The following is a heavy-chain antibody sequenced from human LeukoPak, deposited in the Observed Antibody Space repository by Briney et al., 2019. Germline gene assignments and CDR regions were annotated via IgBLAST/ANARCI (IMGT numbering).Heavy chain of an antibody. CDR2: INSDGSST. CDR1: GFTFSSYW. Sequence: PGGSLRLSCAASGFTFSSYWMHWVRQAPGKGLVWVSRINSDGSSTSYADSVKGRFTISRDNAKNTLYLQMNSLRAEDTAVYYCAREVLWSEMDVWGEGTTVTISS. J-gene: IGHJ6*04. D-gene: IGHD3-10*01. V-gene: IGHV3-74*01. CDR3: AREVLWSEMDV.